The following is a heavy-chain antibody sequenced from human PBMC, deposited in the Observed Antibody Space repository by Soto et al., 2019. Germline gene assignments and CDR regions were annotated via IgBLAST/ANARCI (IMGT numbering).Heavy chain of an antibody. V-gene: IGHV1-2*04. CDR3: ARDLGIVVVPAAIYYGMDV. D-gene: IGHD2-2*01. CDR1: GYTFTGYY. J-gene: IGHJ6*02. Sequence: ASVKVSCKASGYTFTGYYMHWVRQAPGQGLEWMGWINPNSGGTNYAQKFQGWVTMTRDTSISTAYMELSRLRSDDTAVYYCARDLGIVVVPAAIYYGMDVWGQGTTVTVSS. CDR2: INPNSGGT.